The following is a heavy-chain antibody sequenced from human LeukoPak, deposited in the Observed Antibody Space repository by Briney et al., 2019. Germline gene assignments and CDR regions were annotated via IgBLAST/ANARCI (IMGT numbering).Heavy chain of an antibody. J-gene: IGHJ4*02. D-gene: IGHD3-3*01. CDR1: GFTFSNAW. CDR3: AREYVRFLEWLPQHIDY. Sequence: GGSLRLSCAASGFTFSNAWMSWVRQAPGKGLEWVGRIKSKTEGGTTDYAAPVKGRFTISRDDSKNTLYLQMNSLRAEDTAVYYCAREYVRFLEWLPQHIDYWGQGTLVTVSS. V-gene: IGHV3-15*01. CDR2: IKSKTEGGTT.